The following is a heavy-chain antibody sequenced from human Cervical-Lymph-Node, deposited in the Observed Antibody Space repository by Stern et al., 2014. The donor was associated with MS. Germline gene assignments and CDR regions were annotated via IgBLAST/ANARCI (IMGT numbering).Heavy chain of an antibody. CDR1: GFIFSDYY. D-gene: IGHD3-10*01. J-gene: IGHJ4*02. CDR2: ISSRDGTI. CDR3: ARAAGSADDF. Sequence: VQLVESGGGLVRPGGSLRLSCAASGFIFSDYYMTWIRQAPGKGLEWIAYISSRDGTIYYADSVKGRFTISRDNANNSLFLQMNSLRSADTAVYYCARAAGSADDFWGQGTLVIVSS. V-gene: IGHV3-11*01.